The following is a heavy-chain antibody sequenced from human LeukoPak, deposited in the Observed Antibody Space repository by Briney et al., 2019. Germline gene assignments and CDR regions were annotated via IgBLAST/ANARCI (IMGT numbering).Heavy chain of an antibody. CDR1: GFSLSTRGVG. CDR2: IYWDDDK. J-gene: IGHJ4*02. CDR3: AHTGEGLRVTY. V-gene: IGHV2-5*02. D-gene: IGHD5/OR15-5a*01. Sequence: SGPTLLHPTPTLTLTFTFSGFSLSTRGVGVGWIRQPPGKALEWLTLIYWDDDKRYSPSLKSRITITKDTSKNQVVLTMTNMDPVDTATYYCAHTGEGLRVTYWGQGPLVTVSS.